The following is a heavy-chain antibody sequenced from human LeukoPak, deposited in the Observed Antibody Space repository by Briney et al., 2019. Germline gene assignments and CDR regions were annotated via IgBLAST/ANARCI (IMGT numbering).Heavy chain of an antibody. D-gene: IGHD5-18*01. V-gene: IGHV3-23*01. CDR2: ISGSGGST. J-gene: IGHJ4*02. CDR1: GFTFSSYA. Sequence: GGSPRLSCAASGFTFSSYAMNWVRQAPGKGLEWVSGISGSGGSTYYADSVKGRFTISRDNSKNTLYLQMNSLRGEDTAVYFCAKGWAMATYFDYWGQGTLVTVSS. CDR3: AKGWAMATYFDY.